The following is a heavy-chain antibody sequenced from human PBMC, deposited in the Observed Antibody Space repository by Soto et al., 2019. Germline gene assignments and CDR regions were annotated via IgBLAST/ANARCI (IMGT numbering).Heavy chain of an antibody. J-gene: IGHJ4*02. Sequence: EVHLLESGGGLGQRGGSLRLSCVASGFTFNNYAMNWVRQAPGKGLEWVSNIGGRGGNTFYADSMRGRFTISRDNSKNTVYLQMNNLRADHSATYYCAKPSAYGDFPGSFDSWGQGTLVTVSP. CDR2: IGGRGGNT. CDR1: GFTFNNYA. V-gene: IGHV3-23*01. CDR3: AKPSAYGDFPGSFDS. D-gene: IGHD4-17*01.